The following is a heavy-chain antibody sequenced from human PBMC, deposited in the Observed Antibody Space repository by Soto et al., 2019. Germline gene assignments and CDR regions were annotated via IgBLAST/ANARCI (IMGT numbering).Heavy chain of an antibody. CDR2: IYYSGST. Sequence: SETLSLTCTVSGGSVSSGSYYWSWIRQPPGKGLEWIGYIYYSGSTNYNPSLESRVTISVDTSKNQFSLKLSSVTAADTAVYYCARGDVDTAIGDYYYYGMDVWGQGTTVTVSS. CDR1: GGSVSSGSYY. D-gene: IGHD5-18*01. J-gene: IGHJ6*02. CDR3: ARGDVDTAIGDYYYYGMDV. V-gene: IGHV4-61*01.